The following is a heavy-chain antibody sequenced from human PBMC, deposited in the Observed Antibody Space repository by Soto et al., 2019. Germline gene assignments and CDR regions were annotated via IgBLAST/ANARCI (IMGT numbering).Heavy chain of an antibody. CDR2: ISSRSDI. CDR1: GFTFSDFS. V-gene: IGHV3-11*01. CDR3: ATDTITMIVVVIKGGPFDY. D-gene: IGHD3-22*01. Sequence: PLGSQRLSCTASGFTFSDFSMRWIRPTPGKGLEWVSSISSRSDIYYADSVKGRFTISRDNAKNSVSLQMNSLRAEDTAVYYCATDTITMIVVVIKGGPFDYWGQGTLVTGSS. J-gene: IGHJ4*02.